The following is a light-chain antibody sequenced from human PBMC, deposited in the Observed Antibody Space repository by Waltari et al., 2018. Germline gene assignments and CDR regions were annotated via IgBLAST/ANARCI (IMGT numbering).Light chain of an antibody. CDR2: WAS. J-gene: IGKJ1*01. CDR1: QSVLYSSNNKNY. CDR3: QQYLSTPPT. V-gene: IGKV4-1*01. Sequence: DIVMTQSPDSLAVSLGERATINCKSSQSVLYSSNNKNYLAWYQQKPGQPPKLLIYWASTRASGVPDRFSGSGSGTDFTLTISSLQAEDVAVYYCQQYLSTPPTFGQVTKVEIK.